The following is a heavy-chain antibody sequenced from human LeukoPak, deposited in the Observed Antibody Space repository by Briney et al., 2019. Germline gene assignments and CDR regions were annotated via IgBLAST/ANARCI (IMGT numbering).Heavy chain of an antibody. Sequence: ASVKVSCKASGYTFTSYYMHWVRQALGQGLEWMGIINPSGGSTSYAQKFQGRVTMTRDTSTSTVYMELSSLRSEDTAVYYCARDREVNYDFWSGYYWDYWGQGTLVTVSS. CDR2: INPSGGST. V-gene: IGHV1-46*03. CDR3: ARDREVNYDFWSGYYWDY. CDR1: GYTFTSYY. J-gene: IGHJ4*02. D-gene: IGHD3-3*01.